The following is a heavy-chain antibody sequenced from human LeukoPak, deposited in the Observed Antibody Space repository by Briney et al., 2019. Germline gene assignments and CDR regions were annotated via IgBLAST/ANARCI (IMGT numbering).Heavy chain of an antibody. Sequence: GASVKVSCKASGYTFTSYDINWVRQAPGQGLEWIGWISGYNGDTNYAQKLQDRVTMTTDTSTSTAHMELRSLRSDDTAVYYCARGVYYDNSGYSDFWGQGTLVTVSS. CDR2: ISGYNGDT. D-gene: IGHD3-22*01. V-gene: IGHV1-18*01. CDR3: ARGVYYDNSGYSDF. J-gene: IGHJ4*02. CDR1: GYTFTSYD.